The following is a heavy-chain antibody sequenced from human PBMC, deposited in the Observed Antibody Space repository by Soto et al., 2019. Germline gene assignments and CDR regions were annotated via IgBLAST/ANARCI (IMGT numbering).Heavy chain of an antibody. Sequence: QLQLQESGPGLVKPSETLSLSCSVSGDSIRNRNYYWAWIRQPPGKGLEWIVSRYDDASTFYNPSLKRRVTISIAPSKKQLSLKVTSVTAADTAVYYCARGIYLGPSGYYLECWGQGTLVTVSS. CDR1: GDSIRNRNYY. V-gene: IGHV4-39*01. J-gene: IGHJ4*02. CDR2: RYDDAST. CDR3: ARGIYLGPSGYYLEC. D-gene: IGHD3-22*01.